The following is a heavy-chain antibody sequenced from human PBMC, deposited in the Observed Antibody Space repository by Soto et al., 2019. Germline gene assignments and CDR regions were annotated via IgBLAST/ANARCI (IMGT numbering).Heavy chain of an antibody. CDR2: IDNSGANT. V-gene: IGHV3-23*01. Sequence: EEQLLESGGGLVQPGGSLRLSCAPSGFTFRTFAMIWVRQPPGKGLEWVSAIDNSGANTFYADSVRGRFTISRDNSKNTLFLQMNSLRVEDSAIYYCAKLGSSSPTVLWGQGTLVTVSS. CDR1: GFTFRTFA. D-gene: IGHD2-15*01. CDR3: AKLGSSSPTVL. J-gene: IGHJ4*02.